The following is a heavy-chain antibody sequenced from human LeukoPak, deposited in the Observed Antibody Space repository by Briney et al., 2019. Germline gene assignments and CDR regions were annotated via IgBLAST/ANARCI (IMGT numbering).Heavy chain of an antibody. CDR1: GGSTSSSSYY. D-gene: IGHD5-12*01. CDR2: IYYSGST. CDR3: ARKIVATSSVYYYYMDV. J-gene: IGHJ6*03. Sequence: SETLSLTCTVSGGSTSSSSYYWGWIRQPPGKGLEWIGSIYYSGSTYYNPSLKSRVTISVDTSKNQFSLKLSSVTAADTAVYYCARKIVATSSVYYYYMDVWGKGTTVTVSS. V-gene: IGHV4-39*07.